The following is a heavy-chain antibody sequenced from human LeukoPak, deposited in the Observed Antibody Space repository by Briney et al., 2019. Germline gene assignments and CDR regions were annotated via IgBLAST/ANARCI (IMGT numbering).Heavy chain of an antibody. CDR1: GFTVSSNY. V-gene: IGHV3-53*01. D-gene: IGHD2-2*01. CDR2: IYSGGST. CDR3: ASTHLGYCSSASCQNDY. J-gene: IGHJ4*02. Sequence: PGGSLRLSCAASGFTVSSNYMSWVRQAPGKGLEWVSVIYSGGSTYYADSVKGRFTISRDNSKNTLYLQMNSLRAEDTAVYYCASTHLGYCSSASCQNDYRGQGTLVAVSS.